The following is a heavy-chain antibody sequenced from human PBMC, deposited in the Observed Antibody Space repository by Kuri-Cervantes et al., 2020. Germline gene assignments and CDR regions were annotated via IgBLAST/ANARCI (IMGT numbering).Heavy chain of an antibody. CDR1: GGSISSYS. CDR3: ARARGSPFYGMDV. Sequence: ESLKISCTVSGGSISSYSWSWIRQPPGKGLESIGYIYYTGSTSYKPSLKSRVTISVDTSKNQVSLKLSSVTAANTAVYYCARARGSPFYGMDVWGQGTTVTVSS. J-gene: IGHJ6*02. D-gene: IGHD1-26*01. CDR2: IYYTGST. V-gene: IGHV4-59*01.